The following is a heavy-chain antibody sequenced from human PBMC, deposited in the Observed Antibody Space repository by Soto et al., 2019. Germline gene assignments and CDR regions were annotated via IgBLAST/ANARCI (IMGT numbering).Heavy chain of an antibody. V-gene: IGHV4-34*01. CDR1: GGSFSGYY. CDR3: ARTYYYGSGSPS. Sequence: SETLSLTCAVYGGSFSGYYWSWIRQPPGKGLEWIGEINHSGSTNYNPSLTSRVTISVDTPKNQFSLKLSSVTAADAAVYYCARTYYYGSGSPSWGQGTLVTVSS. D-gene: IGHD3-10*01. CDR2: INHSGST. J-gene: IGHJ5*02.